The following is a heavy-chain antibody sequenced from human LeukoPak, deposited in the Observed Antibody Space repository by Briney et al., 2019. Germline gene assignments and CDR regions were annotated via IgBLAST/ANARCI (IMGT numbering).Heavy chain of an antibody. CDR3: AKDSGGYSGYATGSYFDS. D-gene: IGHD5-12*01. Sequence: GRSLRLSCAASGFTFDDYAMHWVRQAPGKGLEWVSGISWTSGYIGYADSAKGRFTISRDNAKNSLYLQMSSLRAEDMALYYCAKDSGGYSGYATGSYFDSWGQGTLVTVSS. V-gene: IGHV3-9*03. CDR1: GFTFDDYA. J-gene: IGHJ4*02. CDR2: ISWTSGYI.